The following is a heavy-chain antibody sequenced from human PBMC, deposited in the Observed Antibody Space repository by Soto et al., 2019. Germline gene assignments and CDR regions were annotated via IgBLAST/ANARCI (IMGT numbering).Heavy chain of an antibody. V-gene: IGHV3-48*03. J-gene: IGHJ6*02. CDR3: AREGFYAMDV. CDR1: GFTFSSYE. D-gene: IGHD2-2*01. Sequence: EVQLLESGGGVVQPGGSLRLSCEVSGFTFSSYEMYWVRQAPGKGLEWVAYISSSGETVYYAGSVLGRFTISRDNAKNSLYLQMSSLGAEDTAVYYCAREGFYAMDVWGQGPTVTVSS. CDR2: ISSSGETV.